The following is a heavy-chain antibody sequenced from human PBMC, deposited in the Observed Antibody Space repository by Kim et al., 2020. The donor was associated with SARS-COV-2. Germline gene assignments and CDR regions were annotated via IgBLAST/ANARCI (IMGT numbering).Heavy chain of an antibody. CDR3: ARGVLSSWGFFDY. V-gene: IGHV3-23*01. CDR2: T. J-gene: IGHJ4*02. D-gene: IGHD7-27*01. Sequence: THYPDSVKGGFTISRDRNTLYLQMNRLGADDSAVYYCARGVLSSWGFFDYWGQGTLVTVSS.